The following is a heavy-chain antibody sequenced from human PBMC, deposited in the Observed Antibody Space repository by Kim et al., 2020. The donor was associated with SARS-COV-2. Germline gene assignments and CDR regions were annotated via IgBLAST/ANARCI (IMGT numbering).Heavy chain of an antibody. CDR1: GGSISSSNW. CDR3: ARENSSSWRRPDY. J-gene: IGHJ4*02. V-gene: IGHV4-4*02. D-gene: IGHD6-13*01. CDR2: IYHSGST. Sequence: SETLSLTCAVSGGSISSSNWWSWVRQPPGKGLEWIGEIYHSGSTNYNPSLKSRVTISVDKSKNQFSLKLSSVTAADTAVYYCARENSSSWRRPDYWGQGTLVTVSS.